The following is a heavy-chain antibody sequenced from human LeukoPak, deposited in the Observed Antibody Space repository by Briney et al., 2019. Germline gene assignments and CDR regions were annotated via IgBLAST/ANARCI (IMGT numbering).Heavy chain of an antibody. CDR2: INTNTGNP. J-gene: IGHJ3*02. V-gene: IGHV7-4-1*02. CDR3: ASLYDSSGWSAFDI. D-gene: IGHD3-22*01. Sequence: ASVKVSCKASGYTFTSYAMNWVRQAPGQGLEWMGWINTNTGNPTYAQGFTGRFVFSLDTSVSTAYLQISSLKAEDTAVYYCASLYDSSGWSAFDIWGQGTMATVSS. CDR1: GYTFTSYA.